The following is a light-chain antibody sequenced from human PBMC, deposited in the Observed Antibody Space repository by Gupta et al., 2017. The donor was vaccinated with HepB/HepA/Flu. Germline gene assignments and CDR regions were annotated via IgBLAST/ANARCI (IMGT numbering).Light chain of an antibody. CDR3: QQSFITPWT. CDR2: AAS. J-gene: IGKJ1*01. Sequence: DIQMTQSPSSLSASLGDRVTITCRASQSISNYLNWYQQKPGKAPKLLIYAASSLQSGVPSRFSGSGSGTDFTLTISSLQPEDFATYYCQQSFITPWTFGQGTKVEIK. CDR1: QSISNY. V-gene: IGKV1-39*01.